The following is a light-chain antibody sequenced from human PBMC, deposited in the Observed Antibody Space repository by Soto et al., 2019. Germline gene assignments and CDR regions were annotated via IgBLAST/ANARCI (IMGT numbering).Light chain of an antibody. CDR1: KSISPW. V-gene: IGKV1-5*03. CDR2: KAS. CDR3: QQYERYPMT. Sequence: DSQMTQFPSTLSASVGNRVTITCGASKSISPWLAWYQQKPGKAPKILISKASILQSGVPPRFSGSGSGTEFTLTISSLQPDDFATYYCQQYERYPMTFGGGTKVEIK. J-gene: IGKJ4*01.